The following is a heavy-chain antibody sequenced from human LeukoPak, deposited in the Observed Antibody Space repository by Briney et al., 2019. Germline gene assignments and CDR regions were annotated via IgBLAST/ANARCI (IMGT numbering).Heavy chain of an antibody. D-gene: IGHD4-11*01. J-gene: IGHJ4*02. CDR3: ARDYLRYFDY. CDR2: IYYSGST. CDR1: GGSISSSSYY. Sequence: SETLSLTCTVSGGSISSSSYYWGWIRQPPGKGLEWIGSIYYSGSTYYNPSLKSRVTMSVDTSKNQFSLKLSSVTAADTAVYYCARDYLRYFDYWGQGTLVTVSS. V-gene: IGHV4-39*01.